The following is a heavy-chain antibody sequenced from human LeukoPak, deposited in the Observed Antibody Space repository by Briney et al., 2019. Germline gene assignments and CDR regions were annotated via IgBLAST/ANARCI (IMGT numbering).Heavy chain of an antibody. J-gene: IGHJ5*02. V-gene: IGHV4-34*01. Sequence: SETLSLTCAVYGGSFSGYYRSWIRQPPGKGLEWIGEINHSGSTNYNPSLKSRVTISVDASKNLFALKLSSVTAADTAVYYCARDRYCSGGSCYLGWFGPWGQGTLVTVSS. D-gene: IGHD2-15*01. CDR3: ARDRYCSGGSCYLGWFGP. CDR1: GGSFSGYY. CDR2: INHSGST.